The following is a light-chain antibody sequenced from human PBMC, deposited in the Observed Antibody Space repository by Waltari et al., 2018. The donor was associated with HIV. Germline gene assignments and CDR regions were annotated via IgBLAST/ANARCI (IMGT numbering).Light chain of an antibody. Sequence: QSVLTQPPSASGTPGQTVAIPCSGSSSNIGRNYVYWYQQIPGAAPKLLLFRNNQRHPWVADRFSGSKSGASASLAISGLRSDDEADYYCAAWDDSLKNYVFGTGTRVTVL. CDR1: SSNIGRNY. V-gene: IGLV1-47*01. CDR2: RNN. CDR3: AAWDDSLKNYV. J-gene: IGLJ1*01.